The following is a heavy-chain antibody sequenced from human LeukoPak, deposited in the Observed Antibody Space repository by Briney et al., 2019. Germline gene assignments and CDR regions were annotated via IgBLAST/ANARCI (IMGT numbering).Heavy chain of an antibody. Sequence: SETLSLTCTVSGASVGGGGYYWTWIRQFPGGGLEWIGYINYSGTTYYSPSLESRVTISFDTSKNQLSLRLNSVTAADTAAYYCARGDGFGGNDYWGQGTLVTVSS. CDR2: INYSGTT. J-gene: IGHJ4*02. V-gene: IGHV4-31*03. CDR1: GASVGGGGYY. CDR3: ARGDGFGGNDY. D-gene: IGHD3-10*01.